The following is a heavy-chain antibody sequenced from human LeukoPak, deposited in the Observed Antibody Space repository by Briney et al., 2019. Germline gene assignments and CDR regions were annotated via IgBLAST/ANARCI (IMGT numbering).Heavy chain of an antibody. CDR2: IYNDGSST. Sequence: GGSLRLSCAASGFTVSSNYMSWVRQAPGEGLVWVSRIYNDGSSTTYADSVKGRFTISRDNAKNTVYLQMKSLRAEDTAVYYCARDLNWGASDYWGQGTLVTVSS. J-gene: IGHJ4*02. CDR1: GFTVSSNY. CDR3: ARDLNWGASDY. D-gene: IGHD7-27*01. V-gene: IGHV3-74*01.